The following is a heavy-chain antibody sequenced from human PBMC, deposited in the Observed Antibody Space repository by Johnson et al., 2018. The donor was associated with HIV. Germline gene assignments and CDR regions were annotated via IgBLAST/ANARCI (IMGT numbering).Heavy chain of an antibody. Sequence: VQLLESGGGVVRPGGSLRLSCTASGFIIDEYDMSWVRQAPGKGLEWVSGINWKGNNTGYADFVKGRFTISRDSAKNSLYLQMNSLRGEDTALYYCARDADAFYIWGQGTMVTVSS. V-gene: IGHV3-20*04. J-gene: IGHJ3*02. CDR1: GFIIDEYD. CDR3: ARDADAFYI. CDR2: INWKGNNT.